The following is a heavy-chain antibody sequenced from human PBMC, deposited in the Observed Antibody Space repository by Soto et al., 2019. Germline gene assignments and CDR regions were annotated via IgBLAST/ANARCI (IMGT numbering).Heavy chain of an antibody. CDR2: VSGSSSYI. CDR1: GFNFRNFN. D-gene: IGHD4-17*01. CDR3: ARDLRGHYGP. V-gene: IGHV3-21*06. J-gene: IGHJ3*01. Sequence: GGSLRLSCEGSGFNFRNFNMIWVRQAPGKGLEWVSSVSGSSSYIYYADSVRGRFTVSRDNANNLVFLQMNGLRPEDTAMYYCARDLRGHYGPWGQGTMVTVSS.